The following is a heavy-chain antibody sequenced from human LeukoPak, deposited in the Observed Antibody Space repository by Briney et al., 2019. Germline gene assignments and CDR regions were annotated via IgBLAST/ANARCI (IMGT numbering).Heavy chain of an antibody. D-gene: IGHD3-22*01. Sequence: GGSLRLSCAASGFTFSSYWMHWVRQAPGKGLVWVSGINSDGSSTSYADSVKGRFTISRDNAKNTLYLQMNSLRAEDTAVYYCARDVTYYYDSSGPIPYGMDVWGQGTTVTVSS. CDR3: ARDVTYYYDSSGPIPYGMDV. J-gene: IGHJ6*02. CDR1: GFTFSSYW. V-gene: IGHV3-74*01. CDR2: INSDGSST.